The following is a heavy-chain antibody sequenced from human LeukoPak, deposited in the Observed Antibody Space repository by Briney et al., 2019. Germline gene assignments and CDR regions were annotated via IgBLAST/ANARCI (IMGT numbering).Heavy chain of an antibody. CDR2: VSGSGGNT. Sequence: GGSLRLSCAASGFTFTNSAMTWVRQAPGKGLEWVSTVSGSGGNTYYADSVKGRFTISRDNSKNTLYLQMNSLRAEDTAVYYCAKDSQGDYIDYWGQGTLVTVSS. CDR1: GFTFTNSA. V-gene: IGHV3-23*01. CDR3: AKDSQGDYIDY. J-gene: IGHJ4*02.